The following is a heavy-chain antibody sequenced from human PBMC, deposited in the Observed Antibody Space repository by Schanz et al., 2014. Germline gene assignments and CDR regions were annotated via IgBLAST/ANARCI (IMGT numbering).Heavy chain of an antibody. J-gene: IGHJ3*02. D-gene: IGHD3-10*01. V-gene: IGHV1-18*01. CDR1: GYIFGSHG. CDR3: ARVHIATYHYNSPGAFDI. CDR2: INAHTGNT. Sequence: QGQLVQSGGEVRKPGASVKVSCKASGYIFGSHGMTWVRQAPGQGPELMGWINAHTGNTQYAQKFQGRVNMTRDTVTTTVHLELTRLRTDDTAIYYCARVHIATYHYNSPGAFDIWGQGTRXTVSS.